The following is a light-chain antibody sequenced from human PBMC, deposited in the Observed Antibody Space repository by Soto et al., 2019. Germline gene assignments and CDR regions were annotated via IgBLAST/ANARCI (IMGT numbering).Light chain of an antibody. CDR3: QQRSNWKLT. V-gene: IGKV3-11*01. CDR2: DAS. CDR1: QSVSSY. J-gene: IGKJ4*01. Sequence: EIVLTQSPATLSLSPGERATLSCRASQSVSSYLAWYQQKPGQAPRLLIYDASNRATGIPARFSGSGSGTDFTLTTSSLEPEDFAVYYCQQRSNWKLTFGGGTKVDIX.